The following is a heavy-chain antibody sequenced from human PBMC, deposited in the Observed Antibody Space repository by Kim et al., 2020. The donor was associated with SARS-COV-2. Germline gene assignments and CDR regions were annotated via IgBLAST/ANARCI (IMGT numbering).Heavy chain of an antibody. J-gene: IGHJ4*02. CDR1: GFSLSTSGVG. V-gene: IGHV2-5*02. D-gene: IGHD1-1*01. Sequence: SGPTLVNPTQTLTLTCTFSGFSLSTSGVGVGWIRQTPGKALEWLAFFYWGDDKRYSPSLKTRLTLTRDTSKNQVLLTMNNMDPVDTGSYYCAHLIATTGPDYWGKGTLVTVSS. CDR2: FYWGDDK. CDR3: AHLIATTGPDY.